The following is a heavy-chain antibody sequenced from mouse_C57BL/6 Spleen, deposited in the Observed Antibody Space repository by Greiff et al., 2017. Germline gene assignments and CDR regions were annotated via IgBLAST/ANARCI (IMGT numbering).Heavy chain of an antibody. J-gene: IGHJ2*01. Sequence: VQLQQPGAELVRPGSSVKLSCKASGYTFTSYWMHWVKQRPIQGLEWIGNIDPSDSETHYNQKFKDKATLTVDKSSSTAYIQLSSLTSENSAVYSCARVYDHADLDYWGQVTTLTVSS. D-gene: IGHD2-3*01. CDR2: IDPSDSET. CDR3: ARVYDHADLDY. V-gene: IGHV1-52*01. CDR1: GYTFTSYW.